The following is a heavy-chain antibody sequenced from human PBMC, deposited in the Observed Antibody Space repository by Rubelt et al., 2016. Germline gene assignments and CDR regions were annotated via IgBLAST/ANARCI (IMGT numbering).Heavy chain of an antibody. V-gene: IGHV3-23*01. CDR2: ISGSGGST. D-gene: IGHD6-25*01. CDR1: GFTFSTYG. CDR3: ARGPSAYNY. J-gene: IGHJ4*02. Sequence: PGGSLRLSCAASGFTFSTYGMTWVRQAPGKGLEWVSAISGSGGSTYYADSVQGRFTISRDNSKNTVYLQMNSLKVEDTAVYYCARGPSAYNYWGQGTLVTVSS.